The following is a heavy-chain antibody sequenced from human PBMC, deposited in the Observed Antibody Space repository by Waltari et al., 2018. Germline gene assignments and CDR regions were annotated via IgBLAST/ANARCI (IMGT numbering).Heavy chain of an antibody. V-gene: IGHV5-51*01. Sequence: EVQLVQSGAEVKKPGESLKISCKGSGYSFTSYWIGWVRQMPGKGLEWMGIIYPGDSDTRDSPSFQGQGTISADKSISTAYLQWSSLKASDTAMYYCARLIAAAAPRHDAFDIWGQGTMVTVSS. CDR1: GYSFTSYW. J-gene: IGHJ3*02. D-gene: IGHD6-13*01. CDR3: ARLIAAAAPRHDAFDI. CDR2: IYPGDSDT.